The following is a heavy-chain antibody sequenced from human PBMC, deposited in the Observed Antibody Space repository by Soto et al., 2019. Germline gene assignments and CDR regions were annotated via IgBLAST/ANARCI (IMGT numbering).Heavy chain of an antibody. CDR1: GFTFTDYA. J-gene: IGHJ4*02. CDR3: XXXXPXXXTGLLDY. V-gene: IGHV3-30-3*01. D-gene: IGHD2-21*02. Sequence: ESGGGVVQPGRSLRLSCAASGFTFTDYAMHWVRQAPGKGLEWVAFISYDGSNKYFADSVKGRFTISRDNSKNTLYLHMXXXXXXXXXXXXXXXXXPXXXTGLLDYWGQGTLVTVSS. CDR2: ISYDGSNK.